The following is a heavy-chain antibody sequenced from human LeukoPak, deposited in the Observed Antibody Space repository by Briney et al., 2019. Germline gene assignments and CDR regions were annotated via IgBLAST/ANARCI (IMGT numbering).Heavy chain of an antibody. D-gene: IGHD2-15*01. CDR2: ISYDGSNK. Sequence: GGSLRLSRAASGFTFSSYGMHWVRQAPGKGLEWVAVISYDGSNKYYADSVKGRFTISRDNSKNTLYLQMNSLRAEDTAVYYCAKGYCSGGSCYSVNYDYWGQGTLVTVSS. CDR1: GFTFSSYG. CDR3: AKGYCSGGSCYSVNYDY. V-gene: IGHV3-30*18. J-gene: IGHJ4*02.